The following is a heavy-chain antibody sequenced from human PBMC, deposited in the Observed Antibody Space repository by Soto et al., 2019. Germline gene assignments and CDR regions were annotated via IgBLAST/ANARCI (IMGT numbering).Heavy chain of an antibody. J-gene: IGHJ3*02. Sequence: GGSLRLSCAASGFTFSSYSMNWVRQAPGKGLEWVSYISSSSSTIYYADSVKGRFTISRDNAKNSLYLQMNSLRAEDTAVYYCARWVWWWEDDALDTWGQGTMLPVSS. D-gene: IGHD2-21*01. CDR3: ARWVWWWEDDALDT. CDR2: ISSSSSTI. CDR1: GFTFSSYS. V-gene: IGHV3-48*01.